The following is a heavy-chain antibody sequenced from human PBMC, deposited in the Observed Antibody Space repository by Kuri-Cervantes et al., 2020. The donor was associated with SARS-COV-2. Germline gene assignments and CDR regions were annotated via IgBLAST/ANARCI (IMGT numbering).Heavy chain of an antibody. D-gene: IGHD5-18*01. Sequence: SQTLSLTCAVYGGSLSGSFWSWIRQSPGKGLEWIGEVNHNGGANYNPSLRSRVTISVDTSKNQFSLKLSSVTAADTAVYYCAKDQGDSYGISYFDYWGQGTLVTVSS. V-gene: IGHV4-34*01. J-gene: IGHJ4*02. CDR2: VNHNGGA. CDR3: AKDQGDSYGISYFDY. CDR1: GGSLSGSF.